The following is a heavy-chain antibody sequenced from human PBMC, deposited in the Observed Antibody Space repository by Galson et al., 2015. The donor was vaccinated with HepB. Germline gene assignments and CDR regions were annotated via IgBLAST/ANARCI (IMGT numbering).Heavy chain of an antibody. CDR2: IYHSGST. CDR3: ARDFVTADRSNLFDY. J-gene: IGHJ4*02. D-gene: IGHD6-25*01. Sequence: SETLSLTCAVSGGSINTTTNWWSWVRQPPGKGLEWIGEIYHSGSTNYNPSLKSRVTILLDNFKNHFSLKLHSVTAADTAVYYCARDFVTADRSNLFDYWGLGTLVTVSS. CDR1: GGSINTTTNW. V-gene: IGHV4-4*02.